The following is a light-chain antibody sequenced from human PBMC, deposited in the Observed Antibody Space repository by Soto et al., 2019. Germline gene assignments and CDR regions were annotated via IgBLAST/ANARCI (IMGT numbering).Light chain of an antibody. Sequence: TLLTQSVFSLPVSTGATATLSCRASQSVRSNLAWYQQKPGQAPRLLIYGASTRATGIPARFSGSGSGTEFTLTISSLQSEDFAVYYCQQYNNWPPWTFGQGTKVDIK. CDR3: QQYNNWPPWT. J-gene: IGKJ1*01. CDR1: QSVRSN. CDR2: GAS. V-gene: IGKV3-15*01.